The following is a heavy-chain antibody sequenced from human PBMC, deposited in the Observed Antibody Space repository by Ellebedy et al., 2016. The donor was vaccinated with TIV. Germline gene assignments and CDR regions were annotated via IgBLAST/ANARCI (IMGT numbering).Heavy chain of an antibody. CDR1: GITFSVHW. V-gene: IGHV3-7*03. J-gene: IGHJ6*03. Sequence: GGSLRLXCAASGITFSVHWMNWVRQAPGKGLEWVANINQDGGEENYVDSVKGRFTVSRDNSKNSLYLQMNSLRAEDTAVYYCARVRIYSSGTSSVYYMDVWGIGTTVTVSS. D-gene: IGHD3-10*01. CDR3: ARVRIYSSGTSSVYYMDV. CDR2: INQDGGEE.